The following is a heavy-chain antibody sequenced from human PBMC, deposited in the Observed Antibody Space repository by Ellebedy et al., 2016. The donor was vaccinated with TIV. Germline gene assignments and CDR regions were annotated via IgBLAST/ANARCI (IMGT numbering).Heavy chain of an antibody. CDR1: GFRFDDYA. V-gene: IGHV3-9*01. CDR2: ISWNGGGI. Sequence: SLKISXAASGFRFDDYAMHWVRQPPGKGLEWVSGISWNGGGIGYADSVKGRFTISRDNAQNSLYLQMNSLRAEDTAVYYCARDLVTRGQSYFDHWGQGTLVTVSS. CDR3: ARDLVTRGQSYFDH. J-gene: IGHJ4*02. D-gene: IGHD1-26*01.